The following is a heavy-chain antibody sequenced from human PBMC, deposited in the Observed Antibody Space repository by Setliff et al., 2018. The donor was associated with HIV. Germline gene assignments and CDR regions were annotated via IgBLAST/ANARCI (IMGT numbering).Heavy chain of an antibody. CDR2: IKQDGSEK. CDR1: GFTFSSYW. CDR3: VKSQSQWLRFDVFDL. J-gene: IGHJ3*01. V-gene: IGHV3-7*01. D-gene: IGHD5-12*01. Sequence: PGGSLRLSCAASGFTFSSYWMSWVRQAPGKGLEWVANIKQDGSEKYYVDSVRGRFTISRDNAKNSLYLQMNSLRAEDTAVYYCVKSQSQWLRFDVFDLWGQGTMVTVSS.